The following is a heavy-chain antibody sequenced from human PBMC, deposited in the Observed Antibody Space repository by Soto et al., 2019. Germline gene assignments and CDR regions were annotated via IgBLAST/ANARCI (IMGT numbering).Heavy chain of an antibody. Sequence: PGGSLRLSCAASGFTFSSYSMNWVRQAPGKGLEWVSYISSSSSTIYYADSVKGRFTISRDNAKNSLYLQMNSLRDEDTAVYYCARVGPTPITIFGVVISDYHYYYGMDVWGQGTTVTVSS. CDR1: GFTFSSYS. V-gene: IGHV3-48*02. CDR3: ARVGPTPITIFGVVISDYHYYYGMDV. CDR2: ISSSSSTI. J-gene: IGHJ6*02. D-gene: IGHD3-3*01.